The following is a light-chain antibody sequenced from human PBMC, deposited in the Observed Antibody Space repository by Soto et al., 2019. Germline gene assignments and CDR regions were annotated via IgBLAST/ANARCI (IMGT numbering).Light chain of an antibody. CDR3: QQYGTSRRT. J-gene: IGKJ1*01. Sequence: EIVLTQSPGTLSLSPGERVTLSCRASQSVRSNYLAWFQQKPGQAPRLLIYAASSRATSIPDRFSGSGSGTDFTLTISRLEPEDFAVYYCQQYGTSRRTFGQGTKVDIK. CDR2: AAS. V-gene: IGKV3-20*01. CDR1: QSVRSNY.